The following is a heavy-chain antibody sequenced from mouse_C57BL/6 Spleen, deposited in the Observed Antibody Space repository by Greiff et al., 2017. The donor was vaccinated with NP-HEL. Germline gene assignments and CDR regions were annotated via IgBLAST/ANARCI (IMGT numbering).Heavy chain of an antibody. Sequence: QVQLQQPGAELVKPGASVKMSCKASGYTFTSYWITWVKQRPGQGLEWIGDIYPGSGSTNYNEKFKTKATLTVDTSSSTAYMQLSSLTSEDSAVYYCARRPDGLYAMDYWGQGTSVTVSS. V-gene: IGHV1-55*01. CDR1: GYTFTSYW. CDR2: IYPGSGST. J-gene: IGHJ4*01. D-gene: IGHD1-1*01. CDR3: ARRPDGLYAMDY.